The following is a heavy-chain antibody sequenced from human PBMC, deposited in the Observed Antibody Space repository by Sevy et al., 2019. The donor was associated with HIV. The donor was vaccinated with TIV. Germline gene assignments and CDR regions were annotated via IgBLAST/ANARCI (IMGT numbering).Heavy chain of an antibody. Sequence: GGSLRISCTASGFTCGDYCMSWVHQAPGKGLEWVAFLKSDVYGGTVDHAASVRGRFVISRDDSKTIAYLQMNDLKTEDTGVYYCTRWKAAQSIFDYWGQGALVTVSS. J-gene: IGHJ4*02. V-gene: IGHV3-49*04. CDR3: TRWKAAQSIFDY. CDR2: LKSDVYGGTV. D-gene: IGHD6-13*01. CDR1: GFTCGDYC.